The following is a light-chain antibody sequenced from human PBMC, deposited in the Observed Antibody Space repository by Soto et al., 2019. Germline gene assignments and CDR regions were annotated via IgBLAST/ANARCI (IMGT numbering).Light chain of an antibody. J-gene: IGKJ1*01. V-gene: IGKV3-20*01. Sequence: EIVLTQSPGTLSLSPGERATLSCRSSQSVSSSYFAWYQQKPGQAPRLLIYGASSRATGIPDRFSGSGSGTDFTLTISRLAPEDSAVYYCQHNHYWLWTFGQGTKVDIK. CDR1: QSVSSSY. CDR3: QHNHYWLWT. CDR2: GAS.